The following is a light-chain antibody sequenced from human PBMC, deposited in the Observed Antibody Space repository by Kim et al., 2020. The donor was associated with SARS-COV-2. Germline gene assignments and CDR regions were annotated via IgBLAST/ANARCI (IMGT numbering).Light chain of an antibody. V-gene: IGKV1-33*01. Sequence: EIQMAQSPSSLSASVGDRVTIACQATQNISISLNWYQQRPGKVPKLLIYDASTLQTGVPPRFSGSGSGTDFIFTITSLQPEDIATYYGQQSDDPPYSFGRGTKLEIK. J-gene: IGKJ2*01. CDR1: QNISIS. CDR2: DAS. CDR3: QQSDDPPYS.